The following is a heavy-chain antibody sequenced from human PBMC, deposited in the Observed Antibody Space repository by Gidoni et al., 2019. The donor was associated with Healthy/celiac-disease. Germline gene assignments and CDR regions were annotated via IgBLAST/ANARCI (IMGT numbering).Heavy chain of an antibody. CDR1: GYTCTGYY. J-gene: IGHJ6*02. D-gene: IGHD4-17*01. V-gene: IGHV1-2*02. CDR2: INPNSGGT. CDR3: AREAVRDYGDYVYYYGMDV. Sequence: QVQLVQSGAEVKKPGASVKVSCKASGYTCTGYYMHWVRQAPGQGLEWMGGINPNSGGTNYAQKCQGRVTMTRDTSIGTAYMVLSRLRSDDTAVYYCAREAVRDYGDYVYYYGMDVWGQGTTVTVSS.